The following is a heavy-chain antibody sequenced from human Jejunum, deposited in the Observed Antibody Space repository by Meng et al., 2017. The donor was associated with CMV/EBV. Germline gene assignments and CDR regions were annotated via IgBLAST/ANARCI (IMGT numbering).Heavy chain of an antibody. CDR3: ARGNYDSSGYYLDY. D-gene: IGHD3-22*01. CDR2: INHSRGT. CDR1: GGAFSGYY. J-gene: IGHJ4*02. V-gene: IGHV4-34*01. Sequence: QVQLPQWGAGLLKPSETLSLTCAVYGGAFSGYYWSWIRQPPGKGLEWIGEINHSRGTKYNPSLKSRVTISADTSKNQFSLKLTSVTAADTAVYYCARGNYDSSGYYLDYWGQGTLVTVSS.